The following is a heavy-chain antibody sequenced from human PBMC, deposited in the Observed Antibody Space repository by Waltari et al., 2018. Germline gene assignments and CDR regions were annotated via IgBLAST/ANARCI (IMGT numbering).Heavy chain of an antibody. CDR2: IIPIFGTA. CDR3: ARGQQWLVSGYYYYYMDV. Sequence: QVQLVQSGAEVKKPGSSVKVSCKASGGTFRSYAISWVRQAPGQGLEWMGGIIPIFGTANYAQKFQGRVTITADESTSTAYMELSSLRSEDTAVYYCARGQQWLVSGYYYYYMDVWGKGTTVTISS. D-gene: IGHD6-19*01. J-gene: IGHJ6*03. V-gene: IGHV1-69*12. CDR1: GGTFRSYA.